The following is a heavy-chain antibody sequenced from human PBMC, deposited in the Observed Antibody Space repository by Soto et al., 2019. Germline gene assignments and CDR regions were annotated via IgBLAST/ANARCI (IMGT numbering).Heavy chain of an antibody. CDR1: GFSLSNARMG. D-gene: IGHD4-17*01. CDR2: IFSNDEK. CDR3: ARKMGYGDYRSNWFDP. Sequence: QVTLKESGPVLVQPTETLTLTCTVSGFSLSNARMGVSWIRQPPGKALEWLAHIFSNDEKSYSTSLKSRLTISKDTSKSQVVLTMTNMDPVDTATYYCARKMGYGDYRSNWFDPWGQGTLVTVSS. J-gene: IGHJ5*02. V-gene: IGHV2-26*01.